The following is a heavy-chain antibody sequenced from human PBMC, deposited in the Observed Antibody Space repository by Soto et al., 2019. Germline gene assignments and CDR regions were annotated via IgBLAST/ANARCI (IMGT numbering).Heavy chain of an antibody. Sequence: GGSLRLSCAASGFTFSSYAMSWVRQAPGKELKWVSSISGSGDRIYYADSVKGRFTISRDNSKNTLYLQMNSLRAEDAAVYYCAKVRIAAPGPLGSHYFDYWGQGTLVTVSS. J-gene: IGHJ4*02. CDR1: GFTFSSYA. V-gene: IGHV3-23*01. CDR3: AKVRIAAPGPLGSHYFDY. CDR2: ISGSGDRI. D-gene: IGHD6-13*01.